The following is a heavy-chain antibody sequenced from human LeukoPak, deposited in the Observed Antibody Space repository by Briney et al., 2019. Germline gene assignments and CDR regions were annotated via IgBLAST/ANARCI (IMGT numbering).Heavy chain of an antibody. CDR1: GYTLTELS. CDR2: FDPEDGET. Sequence: ASVKVSCKVSGYTLTELSMHWVRQAPGKRLEWMGGFDPEDGETIYAQKFQGRVTMTEDTSTDTAYMELSSLRSEDTAVYYCASYYDILTGYDYWGQGTLVTVSS. J-gene: IGHJ4*02. V-gene: IGHV1-24*01. D-gene: IGHD3-9*01. CDR3: ASYYDILTGYDY.